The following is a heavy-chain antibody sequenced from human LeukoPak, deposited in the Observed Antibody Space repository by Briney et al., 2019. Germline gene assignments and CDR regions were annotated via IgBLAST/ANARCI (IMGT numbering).Heavy chain of an antibody. CDR3: ARVQWLVEGVFDY. Sequence: PSETLSLTCTVSGGSISSSSYYWGWIRQPPGKGLEWIGSIYYSGSTYYNPSLKSRVTISVDTSKNQFSLKLSSVTAADTAVYYCARVQWLVEGVFDYWGQGTLVTVSS. CDR2: IYYSGST. CDR1: GGSISSSSYY. J-gene: IGHJ4*02. D-gene: IGHD6-19*01. V-gene: IGHV4-39*07.